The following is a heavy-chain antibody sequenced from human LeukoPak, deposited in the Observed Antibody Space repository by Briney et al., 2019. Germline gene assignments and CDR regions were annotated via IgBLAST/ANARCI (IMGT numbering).Heavy chain of an antibody. CDR1: GFTFSSYN. D-gene: IGHD3-22*01. CDR3: ARLIYDSSGYLDY. Sequence: GGSLRLSCAASGFTFSSYNMNWVRQAPGKGLEWVSSISSSSSYIYYADSVKGRFTISRDNAKNSLYLQMNSLRAEDTAVYYCARLIYDSSGYLDYWGQGTLVTVSS. V-gene: IGHV3-21*01. CDR2: ISSSSSYI. J-gene: IGHJ4*02.